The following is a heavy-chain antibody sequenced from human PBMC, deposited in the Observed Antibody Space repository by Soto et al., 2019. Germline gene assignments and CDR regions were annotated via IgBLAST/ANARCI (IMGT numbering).Heavy chain of an antibody. CDR2: IRSKTNSYAT. J-gene: IGHJ3*02. V-gene: IGHV3-73*01. CDR3: TSHLGKLSFPRAFDI. Sequence: EVQLVESGGGLVQPGGSLKLSCAASGFTVSGSAVHWVRQASGKGLEWVGRIRSKTNSYATAYAASVKGRFTISRDDSKNTAYLQMNSQKTEDTAVYYCTSHLGKLSFPRAFDIWGQGAMVTVSS. CDR1: GFTVSGSA. D-gene: IGHD3-16*02.